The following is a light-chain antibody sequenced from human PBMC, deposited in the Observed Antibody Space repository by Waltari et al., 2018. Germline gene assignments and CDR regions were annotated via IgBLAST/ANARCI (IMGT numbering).Light chain of an antibody. CDR3: SSYAHNNHFV. CDR1: NSDVVAYNY. V-gene: IGLV2-8*01. CDR2: EVT. J-gene: IGLJ1*01. Sequence: QSVLTQPPSATGSPGQSVTISCTGPNSDVVAYNYVSWYQQHPGKVPKLLIYEVTKRPSGVPDRFSGSKSGNTASLTVSGLQADDEADYYCSSYAHNNHFVFGTGTKVTVL.